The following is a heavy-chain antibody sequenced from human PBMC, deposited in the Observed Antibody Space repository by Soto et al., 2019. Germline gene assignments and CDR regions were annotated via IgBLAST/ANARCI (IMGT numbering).Heavy chain of an antibody. Sequence: GGSLRLSCAAAGFTFSSYWMSWVRQAPGKGLEWVANIKQDGSEKYYVDSVKGRFTISRDNAKNSLYLQMNSLRAEDTAVYYCARDWELELPYYYYGMDVWGQGTTVTVSS. J-gene: IGHJ6*02. CDR1: GFTFSSYW. CDR3: ARDWELELPYYYYGMDV. CDR2: IKQDGSEK. D-gene: IGHD1-7*01. V-gene: IGHV3-7*01.